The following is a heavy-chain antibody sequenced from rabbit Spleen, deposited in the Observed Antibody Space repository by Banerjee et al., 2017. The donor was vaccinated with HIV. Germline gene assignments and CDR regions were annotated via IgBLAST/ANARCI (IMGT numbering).Heavy chain of an antibody. CDR2: INAATAKP. CDR1: GVSFSNKAV. D-gene: IGHD8-1*01. J-gene: IGHJ4*01. Sequence: QEQLVESGGGLVKPGGSLTLTCKASGVSFSNKAVMCWVRQAPGKGLQWIACINAATAKPVYATWAKGRFTISRTSSTTVTLQMTSLTAADTATYFCARDGAGGSYFALWGPGTLVTVS. V-gene: IGHV1S45*01. CDR3: ARDGAGGSYFAL.